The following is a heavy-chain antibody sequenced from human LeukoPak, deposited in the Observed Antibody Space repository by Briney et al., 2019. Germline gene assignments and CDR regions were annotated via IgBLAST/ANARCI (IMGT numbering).Heavy chain of an antibody. CDR2: MHSSGST. V-gene: IGHV4-59*02. CDR3: TRDIRMVGGTHYFDY. Sequence: KPSETLSLTCTVSGGSVSNFYWIRVRPTPEQGLEWISNMHSSGSTYYHPFLDRLIIMSVDMSKNQFSLKLSLVTAADTAVYYCTRDIRMVGGTHYFDYWGQGALVTVSS. D-gene: IGHD2-15*01. J-gene: IGHJ4*02. CDR1: GGSVSNFY.